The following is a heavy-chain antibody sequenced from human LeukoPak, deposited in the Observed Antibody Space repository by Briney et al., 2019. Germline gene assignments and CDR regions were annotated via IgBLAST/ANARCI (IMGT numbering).Heavy chain of an antibody. CDR3: AILGYILTGQFDY. D-gene: IGHD3-9*01. Sequence: GGSLRLSCAASGFTFSSYEMNWVRQAPGKGLEWVSYISRSGSYIYYADSVKGRFTISRDNGKNSLYLQMNSLRAEDTAVYYCAILGYILTGQFDYWGQGTLVT. V-gene: IGHV3-48*03. CDR2: ISRSGSYI. CDR1: GFTFSSYE. J-gene: IGHJ4*02.